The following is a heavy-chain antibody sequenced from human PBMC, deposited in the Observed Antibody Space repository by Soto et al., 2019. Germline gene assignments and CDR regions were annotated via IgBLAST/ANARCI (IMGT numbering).Heavy chain of an antibody. D-gene: IGHD6-19*01. V-gene: IGHV3-30*18. CDR1: GFTFSSYG. CDR3: AKGLYNSGQRGYFDY. CDR2: ISYDGSNK. Sequence: QVQLVESGGGVVQPGRSLRLSCAVSGFTFSSYGMHWVRQAPSKVLEWVAVISYDGSNKYYADSVKGRFTISRDNSINTLYLQMNSLRAEDKAVYYCAKGLYNSGQRGYFDYWGQGTLVTVAS. J-gene: IGHJ4*02.